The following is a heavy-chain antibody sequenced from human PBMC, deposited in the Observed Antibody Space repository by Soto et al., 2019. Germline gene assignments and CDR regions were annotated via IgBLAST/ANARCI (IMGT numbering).Heavy chain of an antibody. V-gene: IGHV1-69*01. J-gene: IGHJ6*02. CDR1: GGTFSSYA. CDR3: ARSQGGSSSLDIYYYYYYGMDV. Sequence: QVQLVQSGAEVKKPGSSVKVSCKAPGGTFSSYAISWVRQAPGQGLEWMGGIIPIFGTANYAQKFQGRVTITADESTITGYMELSSLRSEDTAVYYCARSQGGSSSLDIYYYYYYGMDVWDQGTTVTVSS. CDR2: IIPIFGTA. D-gene: IGHD2-15*01.